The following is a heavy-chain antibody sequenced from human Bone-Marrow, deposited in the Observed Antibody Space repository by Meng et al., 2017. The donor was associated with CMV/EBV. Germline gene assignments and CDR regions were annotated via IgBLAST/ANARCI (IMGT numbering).Heavy chain of an antibody. D-gene: IGHD1-26*01. CDR1: GYTFTGYY. CDR2: INPNSGDT. J-gene: IGHJ4*02. V-gene: IGHV1-2*02. Sequence: ASVKVSCKASGYTFTGYYMHWVRQAPGQGLEWMGCINPNSGDTYYAQNFQGRVTMTRDMSLSTAYMELSRLRSVDTAVYYCAREISGSYPAGGYWGQGTLVTVSS. CDR3: AREISGSYPAGGY.